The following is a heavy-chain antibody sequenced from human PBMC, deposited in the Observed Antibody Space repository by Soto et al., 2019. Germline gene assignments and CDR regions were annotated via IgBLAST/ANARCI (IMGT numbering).Heavy chain of an antibody. CDR3: ARRLRFLEWPEDY. CDR2: IYYSGST. D-gene: IGHD3-3*01. Sequence: QLQLQESGPGLVKPSETLSLTCTVSGGSISSSSSYWGWIRQPPGKGLEWIGSIYYSGSTYYNPSLKSRVTISVYTSKNQFSRKLSSVTAADTAVYYCARRLRFLEWPEDYWGQGTLVTVSS. J-gene: IGHJ4*02. V-gene: IGHV4-39*01. CDR1: GGSISSSSSY.